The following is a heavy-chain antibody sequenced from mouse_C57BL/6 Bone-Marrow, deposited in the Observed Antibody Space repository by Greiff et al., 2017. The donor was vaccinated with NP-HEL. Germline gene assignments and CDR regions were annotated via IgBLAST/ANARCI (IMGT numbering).Heavy chain of an antibody. CDR1: GFTFSDYY. CDR2: INYDGSST. V-gene: IGHV5-16*01. CDR3: ARACYDGYYDY. Sequence: EVQLVESEGGLVQPGSSMKLSCTASGFTFSDYYMAWVRQVPEKGLEWVANINYDGSSTYYLDSLKSRFIISRDNAKNILYLQMSSLKSEDTATYYCARACYDGYYDYWGQGTTLTVSS. D-gene: IGHD2-3*01. J-gene: IGHJ2*01.